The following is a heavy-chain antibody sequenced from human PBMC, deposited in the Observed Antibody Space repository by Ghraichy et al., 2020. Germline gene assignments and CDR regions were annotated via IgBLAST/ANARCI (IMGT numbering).Heavy chain of an antibody. Sequence: SQTLSLTCTVSGGSISSYYWSWIRQPPGKGLEWIGYIYYSGSTNYNPSLKSRVTISVDTSKNQFSLRLTSVTAANTAVYYCARHGKQLLSLDYWGQGTLVTGSS. CDR1: GGSISSYY. CDR3: ARHGKQLLSLDY. CDR2: IYYSGST. D-gene: IGHD2-2*01. J-gene: IGHJ4*02. V-gene: IGHV4-59*08.